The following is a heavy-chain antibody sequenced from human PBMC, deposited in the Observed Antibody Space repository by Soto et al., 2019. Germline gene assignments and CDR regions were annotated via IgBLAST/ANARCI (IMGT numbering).Heavy chain of an antibody. Sequence: QVQLVESGGGVVQPGRSLRLSCAASGFTFSSYGMHWVRQAPGKGLEWVAVIWYDGSNKYYADSVKGRFTISRDNSKNTLYLQMNSLRAEDTAVYYCAREEDIVVVPAANVYYYYGMDVWGQGTTVTVSS. CDR3: AREEDIVVVPAANVYYYYGMDV. CDR1: GFTFSSYG. CDR2: IWYDGSNK. D-gene: IGHD2-2*01. J-gene: IGHJ6*02. V-gene: IGHV3-33*01.